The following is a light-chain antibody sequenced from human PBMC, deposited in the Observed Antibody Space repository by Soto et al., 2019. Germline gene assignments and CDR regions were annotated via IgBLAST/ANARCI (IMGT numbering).Light chain of an antibody. CDR1: SSDVGSYNL. V-gene: IGLV2-23*02. CDR3: CSYAGSSTVGV. Sequence: QSALTQPASVSGSPGQSITISCTGTSSDVGSYNLVSWYQQHPGKAPKLMIYEVSKRPSGVSNRFSGSKSGNTASLTISGLQAEDEAYYYCCSYAGSSTVGVFGGGTKLTVL. CDR2: EVS. J-gene: IGLJ3*02.